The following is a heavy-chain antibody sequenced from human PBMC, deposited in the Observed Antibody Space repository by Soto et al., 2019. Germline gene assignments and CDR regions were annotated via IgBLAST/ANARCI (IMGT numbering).Heavy chain of an antibody. J-gene: IGHJ3*02. D-gene: IGHD6-19*01. CDR2: ISGSGGST. V-gene: IGHV3-23*01. CDR3: AKDLRHSLQWLVPRRKDAFDI. CDR1: GFTFSSYA. Sequence: GGSLRLSCAASGFTFSSYAMSWVHQAQGKGLEWVSAISGSGGSTYYADSVKGRFTISRDNSKNTLYQQMNSLRAEDTAVYYCAKDLRHSLQWLVPRRKDAFDIWGQGTMVTVSS.